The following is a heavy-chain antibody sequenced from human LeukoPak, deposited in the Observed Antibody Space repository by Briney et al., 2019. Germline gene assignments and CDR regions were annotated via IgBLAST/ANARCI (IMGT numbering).Heavy chain of an antibody. Sequence: SETLSLTCAVYGGSFSGYYWSWIRQPPGKGLEWIGEINHSGSTNYNPSLKSRVTISVDTSKNQFSLRLTSVTATDTAVYYCARGLARGSSSTYWGHGTLVTVSS. D-gene: IGHD6-6*01. V-gene: IGHV4-34*01. CDR1: GGSFSGYY. CDR3: ARGLARGSSSTY. CDR2: INHSGST. J-gene: IGHJ4*01.